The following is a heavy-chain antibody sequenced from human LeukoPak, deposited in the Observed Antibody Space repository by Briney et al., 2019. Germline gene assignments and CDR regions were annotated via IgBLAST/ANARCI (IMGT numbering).Heavy chain of an antibody. V-gene: IGHV5-51*01. D-gene: IGHD3-22*01. CDR1: RYSFNSYC. Sequence: GESLKISCKGSRYSFNSYCIGWLRQMPGKALEWMVIIYPGASNARYSASFQGQVTISADKFISTDYLQWNSLKASDTAMYYCARRAYYESSGSYDCWGQGTLVTVAS. CDR2: IYPGASNA. CDR3: ARRAYYESSGSYDC. J-gene: IGHJ4*02.